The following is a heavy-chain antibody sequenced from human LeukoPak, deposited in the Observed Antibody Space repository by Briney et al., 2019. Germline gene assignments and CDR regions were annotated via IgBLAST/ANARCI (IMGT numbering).Heavy chain of an antibody. CDR3: ARTLYYNWGHFDL. Sequence: GASVKVSCKASGGTFPNYAITWVRQAPGQGLEWLGRIIPVFGSTNYAQKFQGRLTITADKSTSTASMELTSLRVEDTAVYYCARTLYYNWGHFDLWGQGTLVTVSS. D-gene: IGHD1-1*01. J-gene: IGHJ4*02. V-gene: IGHV1-69*06. CDR2: IIPVFGST. CDR1: GGTFPNYA.